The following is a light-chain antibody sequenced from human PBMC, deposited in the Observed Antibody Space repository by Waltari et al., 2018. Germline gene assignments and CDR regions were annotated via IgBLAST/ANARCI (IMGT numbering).Light chain of an antibody. CDR1: VSISNN. CDR3: QRYNNWPPA. Sequence: EIVMTQSPATLSVSPGERATLSCRASVSISNNLSWYQQKPGQAPRLIISHSSNRATGVPTRCSSSGSGKGFTLNISSLQSEDLAVYYCQRYNNWPPAFGQGTRLEIK. V-gene: IGKV3-15*01. J-gene: IGKJ5*01. CDR2: HSS.